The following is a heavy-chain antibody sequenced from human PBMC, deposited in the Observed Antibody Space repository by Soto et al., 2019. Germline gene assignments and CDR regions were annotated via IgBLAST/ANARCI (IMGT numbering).Heavy chain of an antibody. Sequence: PSETLSLTCAVYGGSFSGYYWSWIRQPPGKGLEWIGEINHSGSTNYNPSLKSRVTISVDTSKNQFSLKLSSVTAADTAVYYCARGGLGGSSSRVDYWGQGTLVTVSS. J-gene: IGHJ4*02. CDR1: GGSFSGYY. V-gene: IGHV4-34*01. CDR3: ARGGLGGSSSRVDY. CDR2: INHSGST. D-gene: IGHD6-6*01.